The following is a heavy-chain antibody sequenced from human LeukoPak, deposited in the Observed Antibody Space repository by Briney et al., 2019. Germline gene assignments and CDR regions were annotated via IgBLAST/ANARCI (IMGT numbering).Heavy chain of an antibody. CDR3: ATGITMIVVVPARGMDV. J-gene: IGHJ6*02. CDR1: GGSFSGYY. D-gene: IGHD3-22*01. Sequence: SETLSLTCAVYGGSFSGYYWSWIRQPPGKGLEWIGEINHSGSTNYNPSLKSRVTISVDTSKNQFSLKLSSVTAADTAVYYCATGITMIVVVPARGMDVWGQGTTVTVSS. V-gene: IGHV4-34*01. CDR2: INHSGST.